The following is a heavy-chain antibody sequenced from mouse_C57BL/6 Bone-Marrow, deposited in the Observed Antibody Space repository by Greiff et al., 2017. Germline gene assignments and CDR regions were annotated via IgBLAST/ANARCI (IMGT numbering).Heavy chain of an antibody. V-gene: IGHV5-9*01. D-gene: IGHD2-1*01. CDR2: ISGGGGNT. CDR3: ASAYGTPFAY. Sequence: EVKLMESGGGLVKPGGSLKLSCAASGFTFSSYTMSWVRQTPEKRLEWVATISGGGGNTYYPDSVKGRFTISRDNAKNTLYLQMSSLRSEDTALYYCASAYGTPFAYWGQGTLVTVSA. CDR1: GFTFSSYT. J-gene: IGHJ3*01.